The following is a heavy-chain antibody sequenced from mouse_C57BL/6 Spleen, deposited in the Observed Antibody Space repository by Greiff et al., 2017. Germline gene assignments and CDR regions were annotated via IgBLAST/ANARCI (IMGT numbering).Heavy chain of an antibody. CDR2: IDPEDGDT. CDR3: TPYYYGNSAQRYFEV. CDR1: GFNIKDYY. J-gene: IGHJ1*03. V-gene: IGHV14-1*01. D-gene: IGHD1-1*01. Sequence: EVQLQQSGAELVRPGASVKLSCTASGFNIKDYYMHWVKQRPEQGLEWIGRIDPEDGDTEYAPKFQGKATMTADTSSNTAYLQLSSLTSEDTAVYYCTPYYYGNSAQRYFEVWGTGTTVTVSS.